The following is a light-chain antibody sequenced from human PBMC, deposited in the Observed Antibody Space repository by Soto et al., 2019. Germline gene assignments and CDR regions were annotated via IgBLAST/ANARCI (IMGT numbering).Light chain of an antibody. CDR1: QSLSIGS. CDR3: QQYDGAPLT. J-gene: IGKJ3*01. Sequence: TQSPSTLSASVGERATLFCRASQSLSIGSLAWYQQKPGQAPRLLIYAASTRHTGIPDRFNGSRSGTDFVLTINRLEPEDFAVYYCQQYDGAPLTFGPGTKVDVK. V-gene: IGKV3-20*01. CDR2: AAS.